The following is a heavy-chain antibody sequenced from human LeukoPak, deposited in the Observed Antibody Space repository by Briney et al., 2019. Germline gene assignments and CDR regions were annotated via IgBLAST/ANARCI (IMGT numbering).Heavy chain of an antibody. Sequence: PSETLSLTCSVSGGSISTYYWSWVRQPPGKGLEWIGYIYFSGSTNYNPSLKSRVTISVDTSKNRFSLKVSSVTAADTAVYYCARESSGWYYLDYWGQGTLVTVSS. CDR1: GGSISTYY. J-gene: IGHJ4*02. D-gene: IGHD6-19*01. CDR3: ARESSGWYYLDY. V-gene: IGHV4-59*08. CDR2: IYFSGST.